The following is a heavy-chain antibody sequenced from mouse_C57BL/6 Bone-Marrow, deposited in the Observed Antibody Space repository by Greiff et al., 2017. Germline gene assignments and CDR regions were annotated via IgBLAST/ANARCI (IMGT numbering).Heavy chain of an antibody. CDR1: GYTFTSYW. Sequence: QVHVKQSGAELVKPGASVKLSCKASGYTFTSYWMHWVKQRPGQGLEWIGMIHPNSGSTNYNEKFKSKATLTVDKSSSTANMQLSSLTSEDSAVYYCAIYCGNVAWFAYGGQGTLVTVSA. CDR2: IHPNSGST. V-gene: IGHV1-64*01. J-gene: IGHJ3*01. D-gene: IGHD2-1*01. CDR3: AIYCGNVAWFAY.